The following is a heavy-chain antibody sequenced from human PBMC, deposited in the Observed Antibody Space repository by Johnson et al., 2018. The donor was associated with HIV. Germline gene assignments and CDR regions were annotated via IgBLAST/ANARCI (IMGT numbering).Heavy chain of an antibody. V-gene: IGHV3-20*04. CDR3: ARDGYSSGWYGNDAFDI. Sequence: EVQLVESGGGVVRPGGSLRLSCAASGFTFDDYGMSWVRQAPGKGLEWVSGINWNGGSTGYADSVKGRFTISRDNAKNSLYLQMNSLRAEDTAVYYCARDGYSSGWYGNDAFDIWGQGTMVTVSS. J-gene: IGHJ3*02. CDR2: INWNGGST. D-gene: IGHD6-19*01. CDR1: GFTFDDYG.